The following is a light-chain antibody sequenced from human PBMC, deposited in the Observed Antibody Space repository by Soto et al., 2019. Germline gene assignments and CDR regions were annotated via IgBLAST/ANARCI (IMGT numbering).Light chain of an antibody. J-gene: IGKJ5*01. Sequence: EIVLSQSPAPLSLSPGERATLSCRASQRVSSYLAWYQQKPGQAPRLLIYDASNSATGIPARFSGSGSGTDFTLTISSLEPEDFAVYYCQQRSNWPRITFGQGTRLEIK. V-gene: IGKV3-11*01. CDR1: QRVSSY. CDR2: DAS. CDR3: QQRSNWPRIT.